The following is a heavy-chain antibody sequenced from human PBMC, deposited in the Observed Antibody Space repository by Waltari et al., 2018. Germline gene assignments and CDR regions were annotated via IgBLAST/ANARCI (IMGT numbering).Heavy chain of an antibody. Sequence: QVQLVESGGGVVQPGRSLRLSCAAPAFTYRTSIILWVRPAPGKGLEWVAAMSYDGFSKYYADSVKGRFSIGRDDSQNTVYLQANSLTTEDTAVYYCGREGGTSGYSGYLDTWGQGTLVTVSS. CDR1: AFTYRTSI. D-gene: IGHD2-15*01. CDR2: MSYDGFSK. V-gene: IGHV3-30*01. CDR3: GREGGTSGYSGYLDT. J-gene: IGHJ4*02.